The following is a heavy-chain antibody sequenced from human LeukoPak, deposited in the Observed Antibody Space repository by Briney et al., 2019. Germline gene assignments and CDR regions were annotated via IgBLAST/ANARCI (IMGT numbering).Heavy chain of an antibody. J-gene: IGHJ3*02. Sequence: GGSLKLSCAASGFMFSSCGMHWVRQAPGKGLEWVASIRFDGNNKYYADSVKGRFTISRDNSKNTLRLHMNSLRAGDTTIYYCAKGYYYDVLTAYRRDVFDIWGQGTMVTVSS. CDR1: GFMFSSCG. V-gene: IGHV3-30*02. CDR3: AKGYYYDVLTAYRRDVFDI. D-gene: IGHD3-9*01. CDR2: IRFDGNNK.